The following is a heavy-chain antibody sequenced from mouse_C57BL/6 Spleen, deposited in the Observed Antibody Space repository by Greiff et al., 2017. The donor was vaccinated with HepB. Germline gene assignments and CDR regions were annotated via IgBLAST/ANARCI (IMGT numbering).Heavy chain of an antibody. CDR2: IWSGGST. V-gene: IGHV2-4*01. J-gene: IGHJ1*03. Sequence: VKLVESGPGLVQPSQSLSITCTVSGFSLTSYGVHWVRQPPGKGLEWLGVIWSGGSTDYNAAFISRLSISKDNSKSQVFFKMNSLQADDTAIYYCAKNYYGSSSWYFDVWGTGTTVTVSS. CDR3: AKNYYGSSSWYFDV. D-gene: IGHD1-1*01. CDR1: GFSLTSYG.